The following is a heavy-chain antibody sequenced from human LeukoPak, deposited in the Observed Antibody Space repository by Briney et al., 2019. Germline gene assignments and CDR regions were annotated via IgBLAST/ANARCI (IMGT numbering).Heavy chain of an antibody. D-gene: IGHD3-3*01. CDR1: DYSISTGHY. CDR2: VSRSGST. V-gene: IGHV4-38-2*02. CDR3: ARDSLHYDYWSGYYSPFDY. J-gene: IGHJ4*02. Sequence: SETLSLTCTVSDYSISTGHYWGWIRQPPGKGLEWIGSVSRSGSTYYNPSLKSRVPISIDRSKSQFSLKLTSVTAADTAVYYCARDSLHYDYWSGYYSPFDYWGQGTLVTVSS.